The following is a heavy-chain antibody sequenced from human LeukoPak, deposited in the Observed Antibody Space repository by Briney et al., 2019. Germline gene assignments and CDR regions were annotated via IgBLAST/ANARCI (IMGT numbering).Heavy chain of an antibody. V-gene: IGHV4-4*07. Sequence: SETLSLTCTVSGGSISSYYWSWIRQSAGKGLEWIGRIYTSGSTNYNPSLKSRLTMSVDTSKNQFSLKLNSVTAADTAVYYCARGIGMITFGGVIALWGQGTLVTVSS. CDR1: GGSISSYY. J-gene: IGHJ5*02. CDR3: ARGIGMITFGGVIAL. D-gene: IGHD3-16*01. CDR2: IYTSGST.